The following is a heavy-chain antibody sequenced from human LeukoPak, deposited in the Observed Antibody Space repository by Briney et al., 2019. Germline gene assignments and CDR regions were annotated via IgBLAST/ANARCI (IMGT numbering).Heavy chain of an antibody. CDR3: ARDVTIFVGLDAFDI. CDR2: INPSGGST. J-gene: IGHJ3*02. D-gene: IGHD3-3*01. CDR1: GYTFTSYY. V-gene: IGHV1-46*01. Sequence: GASVKVSCKASGYTFTSYYMHWVRQAPGQGLEWMGIINPSGGSTSYAQKFQGRVTMTRDTSTSTVYMELSSLRSEDTAVYYCARDVTIFVGLDAFDIWGQGTMVTVSS.